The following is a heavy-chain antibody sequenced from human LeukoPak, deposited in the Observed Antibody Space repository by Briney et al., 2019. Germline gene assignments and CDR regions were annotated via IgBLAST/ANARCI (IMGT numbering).Heavy chain of an antibody. J-gene: IGHJ4*02. Sequence: SETLSLTCTVSGGSISSYYWSWIRQPPGKGLEWIGYIYYSGSTNYNPSLKSRVTISVDTSKNQFSLKLSSVTAADTAVYYCARTRISYFGYWGQGTLVTVSS. CDR1: GGSISSYY. CDR2: IYYSGST. V-gene: IGHV4-59*01. CDR3: ARTRISYFGY. D-gene: IGHD2/OR15-2a*01.